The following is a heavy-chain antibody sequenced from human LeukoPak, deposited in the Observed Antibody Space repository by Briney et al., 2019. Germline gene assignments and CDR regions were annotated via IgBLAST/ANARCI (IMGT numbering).Heavy chain of an antibody. Sequence: GGSLRLPCAVSGFTFSSSAMNWVRQAPGKGLEWVSVISGSGGTTYYADSVKGRFTISRDNSKNTLFLQMNSLRAGDTAVYYCATGHFTIFGVSYGMDVWGQGTTVTVSS. CDR1: GFTFSSSA. CDR2: ISGSGGTT. CDR3: ATGHFTIFGVSYGMDV. J-gene: IGHJ6*02. V-gene: IGHV3-23*01. D-gene: IGHD3-3*01.